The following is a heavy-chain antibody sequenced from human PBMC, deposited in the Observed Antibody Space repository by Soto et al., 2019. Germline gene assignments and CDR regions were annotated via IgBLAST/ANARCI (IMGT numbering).Heavy chain of an antibody. CDR3: ARVRLSIAVNDALDV. D-gene: IGHD3-3*02. V-gene: IGHV3-30*14. CDR2: MTYDGATE. J-gene: IGHJ3*01. CDR1: GFTFNDYV. Sequence: QVHLVESGGGVVQPGRSLRLSCAASGFTFNDYVIHWVRQAAGKGLEWVASMTYDGATEYYADSVKGRFTVSRDNSKRTLSLQMNSLRPEDTAVYYCARVRLSIAVNDALDVWGQGTMVTVSS.